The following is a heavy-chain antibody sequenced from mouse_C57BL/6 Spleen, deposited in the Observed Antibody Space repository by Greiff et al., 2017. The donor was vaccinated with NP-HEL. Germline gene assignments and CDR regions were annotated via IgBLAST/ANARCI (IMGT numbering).Heavy chain of an antibody. CDR2: IHPNSGST. Sequence: VQLQQSGAELVKPGASVKLSCKASGYPFTSYWMHWVKQRPGQGLEWIGMIHPNSGSTNYNEKFKSKATLTVDKSSSTAYMQLSSLTSEDSAVYYGARNGGRGYYFDYWGQGTTLTVSS. CDR1: GYPFTSYW. D-gene: IGHD1-1*01. J-gene: IGHJ2*01. CDR3: ARNGGRGYYFDY. V-gene: IGHV1-64*01.